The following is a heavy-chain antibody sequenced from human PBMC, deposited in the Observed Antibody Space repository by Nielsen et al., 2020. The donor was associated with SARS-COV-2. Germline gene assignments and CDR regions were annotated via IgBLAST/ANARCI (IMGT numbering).Heavy chain of an antibody. D-gene: IGHD3-3*01. V-gene: IGHV3-9*01. CDR2: ISWNSATI. CDR1: GFTFDDYA. Sequence: SLKISCAASGFTFDDYAMHWVRQAPGKGLEWVSSISWNSATIDYADSVKGRFTISRDNARNSMYLQMNSLRPEDTAFYYCARRVNDAFDSWGQGTMVSVSS. CDR3: ARRVNDAFDS. J-gene: IGHJ3*01.